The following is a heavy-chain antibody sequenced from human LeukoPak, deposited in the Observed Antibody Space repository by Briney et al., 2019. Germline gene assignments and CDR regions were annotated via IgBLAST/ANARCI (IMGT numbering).Heavy chain of an antibody. CDR3: ARIPPLYGDYAYNWFDP. D-gene: IGHD4-17*01. J-gene: IGHJ5*02. Sequence: GESLKISFKGSGYRFTSYWIGWVRPMPGKGLEWMGIIYPGDSDTRYSPSFQGQVTISADKSISTAYLQWSSLKAPDTAMYYCARIPPLYGDYAYNWFDPWGQGTLVTVSS. CDR1: GYRFTSYW. CDR2: IYPGDSDT. V-gene: IGHV5-51*01.